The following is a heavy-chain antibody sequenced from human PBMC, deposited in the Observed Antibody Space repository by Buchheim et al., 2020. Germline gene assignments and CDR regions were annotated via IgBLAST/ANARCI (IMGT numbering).Heavy chain of an antibody. CDR2: IGGPGTKT. CDR1: GFTFTTYA. Sequence: EVQLLESGGGLVQPGGSLRLSCAASGFTFTTYAMSWVRQAPGEGLEWVSAIGGPGTKTYYADSVKGRFTISRDNSKNTLYLQMNSLRAEDTAVYYCAKYYFDNISYYYRRSFSFDDWGQGTL. V-gene: IGHV3-23*01. CDR3: AKYYFDNISYYYRRSFSFDD. D-gene: IGHD3-22*01. J-gene: IGHJ4*02.